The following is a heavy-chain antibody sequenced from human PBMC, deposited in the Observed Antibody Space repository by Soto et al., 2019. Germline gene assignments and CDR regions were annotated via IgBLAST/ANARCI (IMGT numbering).Heavy chain of an antibody. CDR2: INHSGSA. Sequence: SETLSLTCAVYGESFSGHIWTWIRQTPGKGLQWIGQINHSGSASYNPSLKSRVTISVHTSNSQFSLELSSVTAADTAVYFCSRGLITGSHYSGGWYYFDSWGQGTQVTVSS. D-gene: IGHD6-19*01. J-gene: IGHJ4*02. CDR3: SRGLITGSHYSGGWYYFDS. V-gene: IGHV4-34*01. CDR1: GESFSGHI.